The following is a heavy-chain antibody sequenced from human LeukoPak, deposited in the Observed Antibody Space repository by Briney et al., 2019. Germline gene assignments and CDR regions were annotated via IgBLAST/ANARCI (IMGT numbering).Heavy chain of an antibody. V-gene: IGHV5-10-1*01. CDR3: ERTWFGSLDP. Sequence: GESLQISCKGSGYIFASYWSTWGRQMPGRGLELVGRIDPSGSYTNYSPSCQGHVTISSDKSISSSYLQSGSLKASDTAMYYCERTWFGSLDPWGQGTLVTVSS. D-gene: IGHD3-10*01. CDR1: GYIFASYW. CDR2: IDPSGSYT. J-gene: IGHJ5*02.